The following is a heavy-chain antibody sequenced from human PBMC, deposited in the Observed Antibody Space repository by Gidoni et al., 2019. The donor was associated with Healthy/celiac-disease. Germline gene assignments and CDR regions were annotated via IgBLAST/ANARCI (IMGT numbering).Heavy chain of an antibody. V-gene: IGHV1-46*01. Sequence: SGGSTSYAQKFQGRVTMTRDTSTSTVYMELSSLRSEDTAVYYCAREEYSSSWYGGMDVWGQGTTVTVSS. J-gene: IGHJ6*02. CDR2: SGGST. D-gene: IGHD6-13*01. CDR3: AREEYSSSWYGGMDV.